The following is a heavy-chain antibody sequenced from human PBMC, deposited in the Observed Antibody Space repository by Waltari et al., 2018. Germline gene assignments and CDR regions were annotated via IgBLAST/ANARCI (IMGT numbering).Heavy chain of an antibody. V-gene: IGHV3-33*06. CDR1: GLSISSCG. Sequence: QAQLVESGGGVVQPGMSLRLSCTGTGLSISSCGMHWVRQAPGKGREGVALIWFDGGQTYDADSVRGRFTISRDNSKNTLYLDMNSLKLNDTAIYYCAKDAFGNTYVDHWGQGTLVTVAS. J-gene: IGHJ4*02. CDR2: IWFDGGQT. CDR3: AKDAFGNTYVDH. D-gene: IGHD3-10*01.